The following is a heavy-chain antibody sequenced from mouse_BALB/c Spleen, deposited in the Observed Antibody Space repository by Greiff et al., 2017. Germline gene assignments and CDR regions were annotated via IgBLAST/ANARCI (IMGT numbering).Heavy chain of an antibody. Sequence: VKLQESGPGLVAPSQSLSITCTVSGFSLTGYGVNWVRQPPGKGLEWLGMIWGDGSTDYNSALKSRLSISKDNSKSQVFLKMNSLQTDDTARYYCARFYDYDDGAWFAYWGQGTLVTVSA. CDR1: GFSLTGYG. V-gene: IGHV2-6-7*01. J-gene: IGHJ3*01. CDR3: ARFYDYDDGAWFAY. CDR2: IWGDGST. D-gene: IGHD2-4*01.